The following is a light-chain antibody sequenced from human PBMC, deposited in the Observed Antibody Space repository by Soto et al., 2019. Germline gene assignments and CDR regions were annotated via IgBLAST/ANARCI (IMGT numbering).Light chain of an antibody. J-gene: IGKJ5*01. CDR3: QHRSNWPIT. CDR2: DAS. CDR1: QSVGSY. V-gene: IGKV3-11*01. Sequence: EIVLTQSPATLSLSPGEGATLSRRASQSVGSYLAWYQQKPGQAPRLLIYDASNRATGIPARFSGSGSGTDFTLTISSLEPEDFAVYYCQHRSNWPITFGQGTRLEIK.